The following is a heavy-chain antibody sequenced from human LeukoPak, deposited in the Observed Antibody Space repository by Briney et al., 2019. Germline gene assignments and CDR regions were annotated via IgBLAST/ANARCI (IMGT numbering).Heavy chain of an antibody. Sequence: GGSLRLSCAASGFTFSSYGMHWVRQAPGKGLDWVAFIHHDGSNKYYAGSVKGRFIISRDNSKNTLYLQMNSLRAEDTAVYYCAKDTVKVTTIRRVPHYMDVWGKGTTVTISS. CDR2: IHHDGSNK. J-gene: IGHJ6*03. D-gene: IGHD5-12*01. CDR1: GFTFSSYG. V-gene: IGHV3-30*02. CDR3: AKDTVKVTTIRRVPHYMDV.